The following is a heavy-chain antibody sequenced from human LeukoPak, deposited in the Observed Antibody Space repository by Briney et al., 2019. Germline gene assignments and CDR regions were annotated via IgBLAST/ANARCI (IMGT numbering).Heavy chain of an antibody. J-gene: IGHJ3*02. CDR2: ISSSSSYI. Sequence: GGSLRLSCAASGFTFSSYSMNWVRQAPGKGLEWVSSISSSSSYIYYADSVKGRFTISRDNAKNSLYLQMNSLRAEDTAVYYCAVLEPHEVLYSGYDPDAFDIWGQGTMVTVSS. CDR1: GFTFSSYS. V-gene: IGHV3-21*01. D-gene: IGHD5-12*01. CDR3: AVLEPHEVLYSGYDPDAFDI.